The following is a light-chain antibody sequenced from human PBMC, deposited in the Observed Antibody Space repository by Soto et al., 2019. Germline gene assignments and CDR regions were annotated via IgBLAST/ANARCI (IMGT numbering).Light chain of an antibody. CDR1: HSVRNN. CDR3: HQYNKWPPWT. V-gene: IGKV3-15*01. J-gene: IGKJ1*01. Sequence: DIVMTQSPVTLSVSPGEGATLFCRASHSVRNNLAWYQQKPGLAPRLLISAVSTRATGVPASFSGNGSETEFTLTISGLRSDNFGLYYCHQYNKWPPWTFGQGTKLEIK. CDR2: AVS.